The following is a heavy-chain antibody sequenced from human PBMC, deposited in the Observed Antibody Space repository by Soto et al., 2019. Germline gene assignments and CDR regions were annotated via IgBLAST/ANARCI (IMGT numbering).Heavy chain of an antibody. D-gene: IGHD3-3*01. CDR3: AKDYDFWSGYYQDY. V-gene: IGHV3-30*18. CDR2: ISYDGSNK. Sequence: ESGGGVVQPGRSLRLSCAASGFTFSSYGMHWVRQAPGKGLEWVAVISYDGSNKYYADSVKGRFTISRDNSKNTLYLQMNSLRAEDTAVYYCAKDYDFWSGYYQDYWGQGTLVTVSS. CDR1: GFTFSSYG. J-gene: IGHJ4*02.